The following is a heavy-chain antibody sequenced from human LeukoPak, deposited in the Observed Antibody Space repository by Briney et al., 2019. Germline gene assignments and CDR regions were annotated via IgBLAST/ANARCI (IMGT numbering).Heavy chain of an antibody. V-gene: IGHV3-11*06. Sequence: GGSLRLSCAASGFTFSDYYMSWIRQAPGKGLEWVSYISSSSSYTNYADSVKGRFTISRDNAKNSLYLQMNSLRAEDTAVYYCARDRDNQYFDSWGQGTLVTVSS. J-gene: IGHJ4*02. CDR2: ISSSSSYT. CDR1: GFTFSDYY. CDR3: ARDRDNQYFDS. D-gene: IGHD5-24*01.